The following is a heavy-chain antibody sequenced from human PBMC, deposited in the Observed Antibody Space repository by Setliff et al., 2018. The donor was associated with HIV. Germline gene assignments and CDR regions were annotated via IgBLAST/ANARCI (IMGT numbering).Heavy chain of an antibody. CDR3: ARTIPGGWGGDYAFDI. Sequence: SLRLSCAASGFSFSTYGMHWVRQAPGKGLEWVAVTSYDGSNKYCADSVKGRFTISRDNSKNTLYLRMNSLRAEDTAVYYCARTIPGGWGGDYAFDIWGQGTMVTVSS. V-gene: IGHV3-30*19. J-gene: IGHJ3*02. D-gene: IGHD2-21*02. CDR2: TSYDGSNK. CDR1: GFSFSTYG.